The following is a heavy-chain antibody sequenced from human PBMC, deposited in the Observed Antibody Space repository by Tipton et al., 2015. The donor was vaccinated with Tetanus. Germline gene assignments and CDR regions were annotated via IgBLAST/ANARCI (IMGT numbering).Heavy chain of an antibody. Sequence: GSLRLSCAASGFTFSSYWMSWVRQAPGKGLEWVANIKQDGSEKYYVDSVKGRFTISRDNAKNSPYLQMNSLRAEDTAMYYCASWAGDQGPWVYWGQGTLVTVSS. V-gene: IGHV3-7*01. D-gene: IGHD3-16*01. CDR3: ASWAGDQGPWVY. CDR2: IKQDGSEK. CDR1: GFTFSSYW. J-gene: IGHJ4*02.